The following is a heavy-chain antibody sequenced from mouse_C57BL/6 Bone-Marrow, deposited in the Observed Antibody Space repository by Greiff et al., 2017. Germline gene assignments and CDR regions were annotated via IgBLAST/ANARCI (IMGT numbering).Heavy chain of an antibody. D-gene: IGHD1-1*01. J-gene: IGHJ4*01. CDR3: AREGITTVAPHYYAMDY. Sequence: VQLQQSGPGLVKPSQSLSLTCSVTGYSITSGYYWNWIRQFPGNKLEWMGYISYDGSNNYNPSLKNRISITRDTSKNQFFLKLNSVTTEDTATYYCAREGITTVAPHYYAMDYWGQGTSVTVSS. V-gene: IGHV3-6*01. CDR1: GYSITSGYY. CDR2: ISYDGSN.